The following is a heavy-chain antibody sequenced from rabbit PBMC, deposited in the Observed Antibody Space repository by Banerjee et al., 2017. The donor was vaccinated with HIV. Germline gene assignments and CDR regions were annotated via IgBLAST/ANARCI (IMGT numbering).Heavy chain of an antibody. CDR1: GVSFTSSSY. J-gene: IGHJ4*01. CDR2: IDTGISGFT. CDR3: EGGDGGYGDFRL. Sequence: QSLEESGGDLVKPGASLTLTCTASGVSFTSSSYMCWVRQAPGKGLEWIACIDTGISGFTYFATWAKGRFTCSKTSSTTVTLQMTSLTAADTATYFCEGGDGGYGDFRLWGPGTLVTVS. V-gene: IGHV1S40*01. D-gene: IGHD1-1*01.